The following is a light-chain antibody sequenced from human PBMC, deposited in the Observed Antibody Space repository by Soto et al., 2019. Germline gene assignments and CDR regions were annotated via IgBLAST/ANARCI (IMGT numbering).Light chain of an antibody. CDR1: SSDVGGYNY. CDR2: DVT. CDR3: CSYAGSYTFFV. Sequence: QSALTQPRSVSGSPGQSVTISCTGTSSDVGGYNYVSWYQQHPGKAPKLMIYDVTKRPSGVPDRFSGSKSGNTAFLTISGLQAEDEADYHCCSYAGSYTFFVFGTGTKLTVL. J-gene: IGLJ1*01. V-gene: IGLV2-11*01.